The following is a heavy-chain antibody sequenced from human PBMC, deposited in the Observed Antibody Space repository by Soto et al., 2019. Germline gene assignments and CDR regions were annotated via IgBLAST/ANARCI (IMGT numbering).Heavy chain of an antibody. CDR3: ARDHPHSYGVYYLDY. CDR1: GGSISNYY. D-gene: IGHD5-18*01. CDR2: IYSSGST. J-gene: IGHJ4*02. V-gene: IGHV4-59*01. Sequence: PSETLSLTCTVSGGSISNYYWNRIRQSPGKGLEWIGYIYSSGSTHYNPSLQNRVTISIDTSKNQVSLKVNSVTAADTAVYYCARDHPHSYGVYYLDYWGQGTPVTVSS.